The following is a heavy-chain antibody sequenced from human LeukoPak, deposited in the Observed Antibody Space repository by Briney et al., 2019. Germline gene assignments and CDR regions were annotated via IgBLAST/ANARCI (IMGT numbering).Heavy chain of an antibody. Sequence: GGSLRLSCGASGFTFSSYAMSWVRQAPGKGLEWVSAISGSGGSTYYADSVKGRFTISRDNSKNTLYLQMNSLRAEDTAVYYCAKDRRAFGDSPDYWGQGTLVTVSS. J-gene: IGHJ4*02. CDR1: GFTFSSYA. V-gene: IGHV3-23*01. CDR2: ISGSGGST. CDR3: AKDRRAFGDSPDY. D-gene: IGHD4-17*01.